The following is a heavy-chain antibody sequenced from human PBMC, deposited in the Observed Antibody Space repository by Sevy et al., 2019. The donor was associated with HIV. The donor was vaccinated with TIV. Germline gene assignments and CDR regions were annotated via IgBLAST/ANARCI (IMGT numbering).Heavy chain of an antibody. CDR1: EFTFSSYA. CDR3: ARDLQQWLVRGNYFDY. D-gene: IGHD6-19*01. Sequence: GGSLRLSCAASEFTFSSYAMHWVRQAPGKGLEWVAVISYDGSNKYYADSVKGRFTISRDNSKNTLYLQMNSLRAEDTAVYYCARDLQQWLVRGNYFDYWGQGTLVTVSS. CDR2: ISYDGSNK. V-gene: IGHV3-30-3*01. J-gene: IGHJ4*02.